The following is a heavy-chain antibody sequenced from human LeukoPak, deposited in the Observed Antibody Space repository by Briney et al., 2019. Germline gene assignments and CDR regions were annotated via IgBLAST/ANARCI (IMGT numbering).Heavy chain of an antibody. D-gene: IGHD6-13*01. J-gene: IGHJ1*01. V-gene: IGHV4-34*01. CDR1: GGSFSGYY. CDR3: ARTIAAAGTRRYFQH. CDR2: INHSGST. Sequence: SETLSLTCAVYGGSFSGYYWSWIRQPPGKGLEWIGEINHSGSTNYNPSLKSRVTISVDTSKNQFSLKLSSVTAADTAVYYCARTIAAAGTRRYFQHRGQGTLVTVSS.